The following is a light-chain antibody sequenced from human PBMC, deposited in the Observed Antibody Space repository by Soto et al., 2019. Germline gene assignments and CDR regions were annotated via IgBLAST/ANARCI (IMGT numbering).Light chain of an antibody. CDR3: SSYAGSNVV. Sequence: QSALTQPPSASGSPGQSVTISCTGTSSDVGGYKYVSWYQQHPGKAPKLMIYEVSKRPSGVPDRFSGSKSGNTASLTVSGLLAEDEADYYCSSYAGSNVVFGGGTKLTVL. J-gene: IGLJ2*01. CDR2: EVS. V-gene: IGLV2-8*01. CDR1: SSDVGGYKY.